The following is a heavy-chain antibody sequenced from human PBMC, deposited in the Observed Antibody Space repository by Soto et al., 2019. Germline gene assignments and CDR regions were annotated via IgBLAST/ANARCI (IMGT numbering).Heavy chain of an antibody. D-gene: IGHD1-26*01. CDR3: GGSGSYYRIDY. CDR1: GFSFDSAA. CDR2: ISYDGISE. J-gene: IGHJ4*02. V-gene: IGHV3-30-3*01. Sequence: PGGSLRLSCTASGFSFDSAAMHWVRQAPGKGLEWVTVISYDGISEFYADSVKGRFTISRDNSKNTLFLQMNSLRSEDTAVYYCGGSGSYYRIDYWGQGTLVTVSS.